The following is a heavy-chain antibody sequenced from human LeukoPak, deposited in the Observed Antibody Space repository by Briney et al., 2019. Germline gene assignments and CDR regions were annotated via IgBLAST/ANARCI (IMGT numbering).Heavy chain of an antibody. V-gene: IGHV4-39*02. Sequence: PSETLSLTCSVSGGSISSSSSYWGWIRQPPGKGLEWIGSIYYSGSSFDNPALKSRVTISVDTSKNQFSLKLSSVTAADTAVYYCARDEEDSSGYYRYYFDYWGQGTLVTVSS. CDR2: IYYSGSS. CDR1: GGSISSSSSY. J-gene: IGHJ4*02. CDR3: ARDEEDSSGYYRYYFDY. D-gene: IGHD3-22*01.